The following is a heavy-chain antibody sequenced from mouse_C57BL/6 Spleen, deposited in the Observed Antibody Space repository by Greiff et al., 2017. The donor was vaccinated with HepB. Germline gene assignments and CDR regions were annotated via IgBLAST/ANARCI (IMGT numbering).Heavy chain of an antibody. D-gene: IGHD2-4*01. J-gene: IGHJ3*01. CDR1: GYAFSSSW. CDR2: IYPGDGDT. V-gene: IGHV1-82*01. Sequence: VQLQQSGPELVKPGASVKISCKASGYAFSSSWMNWVKQRPGKGLEWIGRIYPGDGDTNYNGKFKGKATLTADKSSSTAYMQLSSLTSEDSAVYFCARSKGLYDYDEAWFAYWGQGTLVTVSA. CDR3: ARSKGLYDYDEAWFAY.